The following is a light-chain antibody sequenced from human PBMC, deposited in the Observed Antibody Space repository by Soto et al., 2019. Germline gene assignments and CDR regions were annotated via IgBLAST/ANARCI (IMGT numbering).Light chain of an antibody. Sequence: DIQMTQSPATLSASVGDRVTITCRASQSIVSWLAWYQQKPGKAPKLLIYNASSLESGIPSRFSGSGSGTEFTLSISSLEPDDFATYFCQQYNSYPQTFGHGTKVDNK. V-gene: IGKV1-5*03. CDR2: NAS. CDR1: QSIVSW. J-gene: IGKJ1*01. CDR3: QQYNSYPQT.